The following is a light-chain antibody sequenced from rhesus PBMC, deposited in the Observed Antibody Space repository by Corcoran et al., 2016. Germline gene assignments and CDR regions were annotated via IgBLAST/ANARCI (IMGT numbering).Light chain of an antibody. CDR1: SCDIGGYNY. Sequence: QAALTQPRSVSGSPGQSVTISCTGSSCDIGGYNYVSWYQQHPGTAPKLIIYEVSKRPSGLSDRFSGSKSGNTASLTISGLQAEDVADDNCSSYAGSNTFILGTGTRLTVL. CDR3: SSYAGSNTFI. CDR2: EVS. V-gene: IGLV2-32*02. J-gene: IGLJ1*01.